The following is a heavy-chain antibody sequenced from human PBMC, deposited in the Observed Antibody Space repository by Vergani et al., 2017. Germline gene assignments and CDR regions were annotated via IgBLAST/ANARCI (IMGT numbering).Heavy chain of an antibody. CDR2: INPSGGST. D-gene: IGHD1-1*01. J-gene: IGHJ5*02. CDR3: ARERHNGRWVDP. Sequence: QVQLVQSGAEVKKPGASVKVSCKASGYTFTSYYLHWVRQAPGQGLEWMGIINPSGGSTSYAQKFQGRVTMTRDTSTSTVYMELSSLRAEDTAVYYCARERHNGRWVDPWGQGTLVTVSS. CDR1: GYTFTSYY. V-gene: IGHV1-46*01.